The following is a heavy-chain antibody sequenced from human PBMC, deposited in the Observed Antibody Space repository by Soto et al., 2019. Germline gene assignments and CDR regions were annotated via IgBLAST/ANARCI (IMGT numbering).Heavy chain of an antibody. J-gene: IGHJ4*02. CDR1: GGSISSYY. CDR3: ARLESIAAAGTPDY. Sequence: SETLSLTCTVSGGSISSYYWSWIRQPPGKGLEWIGYIYYSGSTNYNPSLKSRVTISVDTSKNQFSLKLSSVTAADTAVYYCARLESIAAAGTPDYWGQGTLVTVSS. V-gene: IGHV4-59*08. CDR2: IYYSGST. D-gene: IGHD6-13*01.